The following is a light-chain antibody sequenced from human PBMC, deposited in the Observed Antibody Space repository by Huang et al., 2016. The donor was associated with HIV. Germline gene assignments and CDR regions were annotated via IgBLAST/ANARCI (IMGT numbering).Light chain of an antibody. CDR3: MQASHGAAT. Sequence: DVLLTQSPLSLPVTLGQPAFITCKTNQSLVYGDGNIYLNWFHQRPGHAPRRLMYELSNRDSGVPDRFSAGGSGTDFTLWISEVEAEDVGDYYCMQASHGAATFGQGTRVDIK. CDR2: ELS. J-gene: IGKJ1*01. V-gene: IGKV2-30*01. CDR1: QSLVYGDGNIY.